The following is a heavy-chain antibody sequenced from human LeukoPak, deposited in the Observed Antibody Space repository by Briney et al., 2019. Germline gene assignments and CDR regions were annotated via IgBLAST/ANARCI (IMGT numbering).Heavy chain of an antibody. V-gene: IGHV3-66*01. CDR2: IYTGETS. CDR1: GFTVSSKY. J-gene: IGHJ4*02. Sequence: GGSLRLSCAASGFTVSSKYMSWVRQAPGKGREWVSVIYTGETSYYADSVKGRFTISRDNSKNTLYLQMDGLRVEDTAVYYCAKVGAVAAVENWGQGTLVTVSS. CDR3: AKVGAVAAVEN. D-gene: IGHD6-19*01.